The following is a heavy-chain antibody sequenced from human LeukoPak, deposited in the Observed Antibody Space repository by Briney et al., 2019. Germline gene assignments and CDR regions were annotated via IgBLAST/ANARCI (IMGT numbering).Heavy chain of an antibody. V-gene: IGHV3-53*01. Sequence: PGGSLRLSCAASGLTFSDYWMSWVRQAPGKGLECVSVIYSRGGTYYADSVQGRFTISRDASKNTLFLQMNSLRADDTAVYYCARKTDSSGSGDYWGQGTLVTVSS. CDR2: IYSRGGT. D-gene: IGHD3-22*01. CDR1: GLTFSDYW. CDR3: ARKTDSSGSGDY. J-gene: IGHJ4*02.